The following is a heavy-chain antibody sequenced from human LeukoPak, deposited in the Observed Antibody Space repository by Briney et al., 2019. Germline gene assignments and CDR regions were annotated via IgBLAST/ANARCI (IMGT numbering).Heavy chain of an antibody. Sequence: SGGSLRLSCVASGFTFSNLAMGWVRQAPEKGLEWVATISGSGGGTYYADSVKGRFTISRDDSKNTLYLQMNSLRAEDTAVYYCAKDLGRYRNNYFDYWGQGTLVTVSS. CDR1: GFTFSNLA. D-gene: IGHD1-26*01. CDR3: AKDLGRYRNNYFDY. CDR2: ISGSGGGT. V-gene: IGHV3-23*01. J-gene: IGHJ4*02.